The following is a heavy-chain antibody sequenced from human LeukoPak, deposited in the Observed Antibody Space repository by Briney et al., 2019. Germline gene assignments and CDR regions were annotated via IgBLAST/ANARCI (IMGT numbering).Heavy chain of an antibody. CDR1: GGTFSSYA. Sequence: SVKVSCKASGGTFSSYAISWVRQAPGQGLEWMGGIIPIFGTANYAQKFQGRVTITTDESTSTAYMELSSLRSEDTAVYYCARAQPGYEDWFDPWGQGTLVTVSS. V-gene: IGHV1-69*05. J-gene: IGHJ5*02. CDR3: ARAQPGYEDWFDP. D-gene: IGHD5-12*01. CDR2: IIPIFGTA.